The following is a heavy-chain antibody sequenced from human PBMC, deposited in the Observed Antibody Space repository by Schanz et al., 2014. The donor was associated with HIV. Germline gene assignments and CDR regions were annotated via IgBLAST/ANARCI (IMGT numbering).Heavy chain of an antibody. D-gene: IGHD4-17*01. CDR2: IWYDGSNK. Sequence: QVQLVESGGGVVQPGRSLRLSCTASGFTFSNYGMHWVRQAPGKGLELVAAIWYDGSNKFYADSVKGRFTISRDNSKNTLYLQMNNLRAEDTAVYGCARQGLRFSFWLDYWGQGTPVTVS. CDR3: ARQGLRFSFWLDY. J-gene: IGHJ4*02. CDR1: GFTFSNYG. V-gene: IGHV3-33*01.